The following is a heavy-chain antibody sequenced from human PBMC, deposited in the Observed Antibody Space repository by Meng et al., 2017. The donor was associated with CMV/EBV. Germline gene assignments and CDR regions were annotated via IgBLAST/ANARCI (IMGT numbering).Heavy chain of an antibody. V-gene: IGHV3-7*01. CDR3: ARDMVVPATASYYFDY. D-gene: IGHD2-2*01. J-gene: IGHJ4*02. CDR1: GFTFSSYW. Sequence: GESLKISCAASGFTFSSYWMSWVRQAPGKGLEWVANIKQDGSEKYYVDSVKGRFTISRDNAKNSLYLQMNSLRAEDTAVYYCARDMVVPATASYYFDYWGQGTLVTSPQ. CDR2: IKQDGSEK.